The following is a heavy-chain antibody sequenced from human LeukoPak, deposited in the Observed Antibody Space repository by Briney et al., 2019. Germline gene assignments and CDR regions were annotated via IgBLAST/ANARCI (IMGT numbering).Heavy chain of an antibody. D-gene: IGHD5-12*01. CDR1: GFTFSDYN. V-gene: IGHV3-11*04. CDR3: ARDGPSGYDGY. Sequence: GGSLRLSCAASGFTFSDYNMRWIRQAPGKGLEWVSSISRSGSTKYYADSVKGRFTISRDNAKNSLYLQMNSLRAEDTAVYYCARDGPSGYDGYRGQGTLVTVSS. J-gene: IGHJ4*02. CDR2: ISRSGSTK.